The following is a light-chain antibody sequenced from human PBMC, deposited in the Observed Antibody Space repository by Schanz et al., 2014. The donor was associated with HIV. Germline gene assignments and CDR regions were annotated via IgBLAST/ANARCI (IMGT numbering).Light chain of an antibody. CDR3: QSYDSSNQGV. CDR2: EDD. CDR1: SGSIGSNY. Sequence: NFMLTQPHSVSESPGKTVAISCTRNSGSIGSNYVHWFQQRPGTAPTTIIYEDDHRASGVPDRFSGSIDSSSNSASLTISGLKTEDEADYYCQSYDSSNQGVFGGGTKLTVL. V-gene: IGLV6-57*04. J-gene: IGLJ3*02.